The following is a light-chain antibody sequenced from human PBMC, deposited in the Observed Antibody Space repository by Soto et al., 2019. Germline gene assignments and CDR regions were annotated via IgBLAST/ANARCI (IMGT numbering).Light chain of an antibody. CDR1: QSVSSSY. V-gene: IGKV3-15*01. Sequence: EIVLTQSPGTVSLSPLEIATLSFMASQSVSSSYLAWYQQKPGQAPRLLIYGASTRATGIPARFSGSGSGTEFTLTISSLQSEDFAVYYCQQYNDWPRTFGQGTRLEIK. CDR2: GAS. CDR3: QQYNDWPRT. J-gene: IGKJ5*01.